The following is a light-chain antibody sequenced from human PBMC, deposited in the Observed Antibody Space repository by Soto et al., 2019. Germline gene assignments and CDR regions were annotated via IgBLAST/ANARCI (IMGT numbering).Light chain of an antibody. CDR1: QNLGTLY. CDR2: SAS. J-gene: IGKJ1*01. CDR3: QQDAGSPRT. Sequence: DIGLTQSPGTLSLSPGERGTLSCRASQNLGTLYLAWFQQKSGQAPRLLIYSASRRATGIPDRFTGSGSGTDFTLTINRVEPEDFAVYFCQQDAGSPRTFGQGTKVDIK. V-gene: IGKV3-20*01.